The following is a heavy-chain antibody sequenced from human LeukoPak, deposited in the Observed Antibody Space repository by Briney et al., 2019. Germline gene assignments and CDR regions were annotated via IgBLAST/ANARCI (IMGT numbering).Heavy chain of an antibody. V-gene: IGHV3-15*01. CDR3: TTGPFDYYGSASYLANGMDV. CDR1: GFTFSNAW. Sequence: RSGGSLRLSCAASGFTFSNAWMSWVRQAPGKGLEWVGRIKSKTDGGTTDYTAPVKGRFTISGDDSKNTLYLQMNSLKTVDTAVYYCTTGPFDYYGSASYLANGMDVWGQGTTVTVSS. D-gene: IGHD3-10*01. J-gene: IGHJ6*02. CDR2: IKSKTDGGTT.